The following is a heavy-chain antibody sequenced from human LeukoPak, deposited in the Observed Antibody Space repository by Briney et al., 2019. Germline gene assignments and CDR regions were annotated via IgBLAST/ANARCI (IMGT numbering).Heavy chain of an antibody. D-gene: IGHD3-16*02. CDR3: ARNKLGLGELSLYDQ. CDR1: GYTLTGYY. CDR2: MNPNSGGT. V-gene: IGHV1-2*02. Sequence: ASVKVSCKASGYTLTGYYMHWVRQAPGQGLEWMGWMNPNSGGTKYAQKFQGRVTMTRDTSISTAYMELSRLRSDDTAMYYCARNKLGLGELSLYDQWGQGTLVTVFS. J-gene: IGHJ5*02.